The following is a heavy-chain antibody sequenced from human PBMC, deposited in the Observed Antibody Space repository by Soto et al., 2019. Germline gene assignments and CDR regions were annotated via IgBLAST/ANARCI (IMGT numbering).Heavy chain of an antibody. CDR3: AKDPRGPYY. D-gene: IGHD3-10*01. Sequence: GGSLRLSCAASGFTLSNYGMSWVRQAPGKGLEWISGISGSGDNTYYADSVKGRFTISRDNSKKTLYLQMNSLRVEDTAVYYCAKDPRGPYYWGQGTLVTVSS. CDR1: GFTLSNYG. J-gene: IGHJ4*02. V-gene: IGHV3-23*01. CDR2: ISGSGDNT.